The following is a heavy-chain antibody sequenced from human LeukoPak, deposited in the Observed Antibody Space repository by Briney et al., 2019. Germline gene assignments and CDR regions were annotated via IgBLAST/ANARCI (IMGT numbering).Heavy chain of an antibody. CDR2: IYSGGST. CDR1: GFTVSSNY. Sequence: AGGSLRLSCAASGFTVSSNYMSWVRPAPGKGLEWVSVIYSGGSTYYADSVRGRFTISRDNSKNTLYLQMNGLRAEDTAVYYCARPTYYDFWGGYYWGQGTLVTVSS. CDR3: ARPTYYDFWGGYY. D-gene: IGHD3-3*01. J-gene: IGHJ4*02. V-gene: IGHV3-66*02.